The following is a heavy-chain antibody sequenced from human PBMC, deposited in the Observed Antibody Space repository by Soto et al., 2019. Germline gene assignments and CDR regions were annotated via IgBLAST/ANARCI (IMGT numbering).Heavy chain of an antibody. CDR2: ISGSGGST. CDR3: AKDRSVVTTDFDY. J-gene: IGHJ4*02. V-gene: IGHV3-11*01. D-gene: IGHD4-4*01. Sequence: QVLLVESGGGLVKPGGSLRLSCAASGFTFSDHYMTWIRQAPGKGLEWISYISGSGGSTYYADSVKGRFTISRDNSKNTLYLQMNSLRAEDTAVYYCAKDRSVVTTDFDYWGQGTLVTVSS. CDR1: GFTFSDHY.